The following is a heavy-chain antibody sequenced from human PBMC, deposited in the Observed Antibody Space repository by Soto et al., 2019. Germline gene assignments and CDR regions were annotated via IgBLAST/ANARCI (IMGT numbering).Heavy chain of an antibody. V-gene: IGHV5-51*01. Sequence: PGESLKISCKGSGYSFTSYWIGWARQMPGKGLEWMGIIYPGDSDTRYSPSFQGQVTISADKSISTAYLQWSSLKASDTAMYYCARQGAAAGTEYYYMDVWGKGTTVNVSS. J-gene: IGHJ6*03. D-gene: IGHD6-13*01. CDR1: GYSFTSYW. CDR3: ARQGAAAGTEYYYMDV. CDR2: IYPGDSDT.